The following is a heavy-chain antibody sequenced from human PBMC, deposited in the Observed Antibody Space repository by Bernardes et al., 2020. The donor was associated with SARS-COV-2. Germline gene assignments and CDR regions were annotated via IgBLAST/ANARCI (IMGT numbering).Heavy chain of an antibody. Sequence: ASVKVSCKASGYTFTDYYLHWVRQAPGQGLEWMGWINPYSGGTNYPQKFQGRVTMTRDSSINTAYMELSGLTSDATAVYYCARDANDRGIDYWGQGTLVTVSS. CDR1: GYTFTDYY. CDR2: INPYSGGT. V-gene: IGHV1-2*02. J-gene: IGHJ4*02. D-gene: IGHD1-1*01. CDR3: ARDANDRGIDY.